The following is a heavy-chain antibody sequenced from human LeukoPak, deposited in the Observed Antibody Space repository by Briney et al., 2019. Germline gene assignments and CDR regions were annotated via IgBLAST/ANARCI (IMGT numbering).Heavy chain of an antibody. CDR1: GFTFRSYA. D-gene: IGHD1-26*01. V-gene: IGHV3-48*04. Sequence: PGGSLRLSCVASGFTFRSYAMNWVRQAPGKGLEWLSYISTSGTTIYYADSVKGRFTISRDNAKNSLYLQMNSLRAEDTAVYYCARDKSGSYPESFDYWGQGTLVTVSS. CDR2: ISTSGTTI. J-gene: IGHJ4*02. CDR3: ARDKSGSYPESFDY.